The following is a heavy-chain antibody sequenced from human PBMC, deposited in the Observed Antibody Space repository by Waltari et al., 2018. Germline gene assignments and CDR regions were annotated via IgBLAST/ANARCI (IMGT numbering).Heavy chain of an antibody. CDR3: ARAAAPGKGAHWFDP. V-gene: IGHV1-8*01. CDR2: VNPNTGNT. J-gene: IGHJ5*02. CDR1: GYTFRNHD. Sequence: QVQLVQSGAEVTTPGASVKVTCKAFGYTFRNHDINWVRQATGQGPEWMGWVNPNTGNTGYAQDFQDRLTMTTDMSTRTAYMELSGLRSEDTAVYYCARAAAPGKGAHWFDPWGQGTLVTVSS. D-gene: IGHD6-13*01.